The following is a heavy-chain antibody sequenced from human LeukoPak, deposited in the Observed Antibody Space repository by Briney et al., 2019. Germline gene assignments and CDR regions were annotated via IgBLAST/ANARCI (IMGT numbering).Heavy chain of an antibody. V-gene: IGHV1-2*02. J-gene: IGHJ4*02. D-gene: IGHD6-13*01. CDR3: ARDYRVYSSSWSPEFYYFDY. Sequence: ASVKVSCKASGYTFTGYYMHWVRQAPGQGLEWMGWINPNSGGTNYAQKFQGRVTMTRDTSISTAYMELSRLRSDDTAVYYCARDYRVYSSSWSPEFYYFDYWGQGTLVTVSS. CDR2: INPNSGGT. CDR1: GYTFTGYY.